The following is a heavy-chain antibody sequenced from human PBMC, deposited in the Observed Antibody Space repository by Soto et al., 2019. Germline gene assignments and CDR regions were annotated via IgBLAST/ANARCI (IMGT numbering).Heavy chain of an antibody. CDR2: ISYDGSNK. CDR1: GFTFSRYA. CDR3: SKDLAYYGSGTYYALDV. Sequence: QVQLVESGGGVVQPGRSLRLSCAASGFTFSRYAMHWVRQAPGKGLEWVAVISYDGSNKYYTDSVKGRFTISRDNSKNTLYLQVDSLRGDDTAMYYCSKDLAYYGSGTYYALDVWGQGTKVTVSS. V-gene: IGHV3-30*18. D-gene: IGHD3-10*01. J-gene: IGHJ6*02.